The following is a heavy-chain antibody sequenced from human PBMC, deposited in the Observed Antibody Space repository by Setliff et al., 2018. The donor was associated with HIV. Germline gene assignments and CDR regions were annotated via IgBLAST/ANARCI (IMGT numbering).Heavy chain of an antibody. D-gene: IGHD3-10*01. J-gene: IGHJ4*02. V-gene: IGHV4-61*10. Sequence: PSETLSLTCTVSGGSLSSGYYYWSWVRQPAGKGLEWIGRIYSSGSTNYNPSLKSRVTISVDTSKNQFSLKLSSVTAADTAVYYCARGAELLWFGELHNIPYFDYWGQGTLVTVSS. CDR2: IYSSGST. CDR1: GGSLSSGYYY. CDR3: ARGAELLWFGELHNIPYFDY.